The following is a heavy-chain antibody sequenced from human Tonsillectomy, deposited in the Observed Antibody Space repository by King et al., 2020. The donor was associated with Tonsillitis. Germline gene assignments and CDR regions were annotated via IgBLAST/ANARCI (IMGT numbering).Heavy chain of an antibody. CDR1: GFIVSSNY. Sequence: VQLVEAGGGLIQPGGSLRRSCAASGFIVSSNYMSGVRQAPGKGLEWVSGIYSGGSTYYADSVKGRFTITRDNSKNTLYLQMNSLRAEDTAVYFCATDEAASGIFDYWGQGTLVSVSS. CDR2: IYSGGST. V-gene: IGHV3-53*01. D-gene: IGHD2-15*01. J-gene: IGHJ4*02. CDR3: ATDEAASGIFDY.